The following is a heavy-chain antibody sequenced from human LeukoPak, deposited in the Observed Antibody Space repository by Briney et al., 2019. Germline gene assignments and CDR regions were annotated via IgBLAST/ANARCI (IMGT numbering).Heavy chain of an antibody. D-gene: IGHD3-10*01. Sequence: GGSLRLSCAACGFTLRNAWVRGVPEAPGEGGECVGRFKSRTDGGTTDYAAPVKGKFTISRDDSKNTLYLQMNSLNTEDTAVYYCTTPYYHGSGTITPIYYFDYWGQGTLVTVSS. CDR1: GFTLRNAW. CDR2: FKSRTDGGTT. V-gene: IGHV3-15*01. CDR3: TTPYYHGSGTITPIYYFDY. J-gene: IGHJ4*02.